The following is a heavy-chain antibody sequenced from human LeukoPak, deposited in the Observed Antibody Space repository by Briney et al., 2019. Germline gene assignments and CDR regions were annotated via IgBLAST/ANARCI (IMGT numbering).Heavy chain of an antibody. J-gene: IGHJ4*02. D-gene: IGHD3-9*01. CDR3: AKPHDWRYFDWLWSY. CDR2: ISGSGGST. CDR1: VFTFISYA. V-gene: IGHV3-23*01. Sequence: PGGSLRLSCAASVFTFISYAMRWLRQAPGKGLEWVSAISGSGGSTYYADSVKGRFTISRDNSKNTLYLQMNSLRAEDTAVYYCAKPHDWRYFDWLWSYWGQGTLVTVSS.